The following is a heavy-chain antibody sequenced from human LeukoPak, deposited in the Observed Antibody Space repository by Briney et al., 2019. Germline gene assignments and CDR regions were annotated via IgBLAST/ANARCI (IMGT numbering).Heavy chain of an antibody. V-gene: IGHV3-23*01. CDR1: GFTFSSYA. Sequence: GGSLRLSCAASGFTFSSYAMSWVRQAPGKGLEWVSAISGSGGSTYYADSVKGRFTISRDNSKNTLYLQMNSLRAEDTAVYYCATFHQRAGYVWGSSRFDPWGQGTLVTVSS. CDR2: ISGSGGST. CDR3: ATFHQRAGYVWGSSRFDP. D-gene: IGHD3-16*01. J-gene: IGHJ5*02.